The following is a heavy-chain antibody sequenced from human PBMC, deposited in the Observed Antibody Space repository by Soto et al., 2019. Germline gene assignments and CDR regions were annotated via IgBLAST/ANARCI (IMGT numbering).Heavy chain of an antibody. V-gene: IGHV3-73*01. D-gene: IGHD5-12*01. J-gene: IGHJ4*02. CDR3: TTSANDKFVDY. CDR1: GFSFIGSA. Sequence: GGSLRLSCAASGFSFIGSAMHWVRQASGKGLEWVGRMRSRANSYATTYAESVKGRFTISRDDSKNTAYLQMNSLKTEDTAVYYCTTSANDKFVDYWGQGTLVTVS. CDR2: MRSRANSYAT.